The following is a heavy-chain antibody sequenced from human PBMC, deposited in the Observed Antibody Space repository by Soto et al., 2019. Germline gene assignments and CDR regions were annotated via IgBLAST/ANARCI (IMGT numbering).Heavy chain of an antibody. CDR1: GFTFSSYS. CDR3: ARDLGPRGYSYGPVDV. CDR2: ISSSSSYI. J-gene: IGHJ6*02. Sequence: NPVGSLRLSCAASGFTFSSYSMNWVRQAPGKGLEWVSSISSSSSYIYYADSVKGRFTISRDNAKNSLYLQMNSLRAEDTAVYYCARDLGPRGYSYGPVDVWGQGTTVTVSS. V-gene: IGHV3-21*01. D-gene: IGHD5-18*01.